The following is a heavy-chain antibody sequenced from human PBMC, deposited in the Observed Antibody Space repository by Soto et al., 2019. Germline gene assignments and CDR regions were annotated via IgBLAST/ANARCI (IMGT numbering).Heavy chain of an antibody. V-gene: IGHV3-33*01. CDR1: GFTFDTYV. CDR3: ARGARDFDY. CDR2: IWYDGGNK. Sequence: GGSLRLSCAASGFTFDTYVMHWVRQAPGRGLEWVALIWYDGGNKYYVDSVKGRFTISRDNSKNTLYLQVNSLRAEDTAVYYCARGARDFDYWGQGTLVTVS. D-gene: IGHD3-16*01. J-gene: IGHJ4*02.